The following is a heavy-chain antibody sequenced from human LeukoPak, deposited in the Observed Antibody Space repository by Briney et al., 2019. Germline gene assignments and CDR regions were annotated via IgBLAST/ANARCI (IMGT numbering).Heavy chain of an antibody. Sequence: SVKVSCKACVGTFSSYAISWVRQAPGQGLEWMGGIIPIFGTANYAQKFQGRVTITTDESTSTAYMELSSLRSEDTAVYYCARDDQLLINWFDPWGQGTLVTVSS. CDR2: IIPIFGTA. V-gene: IGHV1-69*05. J-gene: IGHJ5*02. CDR3: ARDDQLLINWFDP. D-gene: IGHD2-2*01. CDR1: VGTFSSYA.